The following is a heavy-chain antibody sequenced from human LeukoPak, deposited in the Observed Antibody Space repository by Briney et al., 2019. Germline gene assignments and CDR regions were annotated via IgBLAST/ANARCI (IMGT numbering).Heavy chain of an antibody. D-gene: IGHD1-14*01. CDR2: LYSDGNT. Sequence: GGSLQLSCAASGFTVITNDMTWVRQAPGKGLEWVSVLYSDGNTKYADSVQGRFTISRDNSKNTLYLEMNSLSPDDTAVYYCARGVEPLAANTLAYWGQGTLVTVSS. V-gene: IGHV3-53*01. J-gene: IGHJ4*02. CDR1: GFTVITND. CDR3: ARGVEPLAANTLAY.